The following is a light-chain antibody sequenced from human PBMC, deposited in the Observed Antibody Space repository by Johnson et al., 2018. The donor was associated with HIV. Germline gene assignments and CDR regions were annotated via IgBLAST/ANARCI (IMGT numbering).Light chain of an antibody. Sequence: QSVLTQPPSVSAAPGQKVTISCSGSSSNIGNSYVSWYQQLPGTAPKLLIYDNNKRPSGIPDRFSGSKSGTSATLGITGLQTGDEADYYCGTWDSSLSALYVFGTGTKVTVI. V-gene: IGLV1-51*01. CDR1: SSNIGNSY. J-gene: IGLJ1*01. CDR2: DNN. CDR3: GTWDSSLSALYV.